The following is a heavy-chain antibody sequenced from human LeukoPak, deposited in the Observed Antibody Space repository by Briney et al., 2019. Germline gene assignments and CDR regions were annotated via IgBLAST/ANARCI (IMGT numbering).Heavy chain of an antibody. Sequence: GGSLRLSCAVSGFTPGSYVISWVRQAPGKGLEWVANIKEDGSEKNYVDSVKGRFTISRDNAKNSLYLQMNSLRAEDTAMYYCVRTRTRFDYWGQGALVTVSS. V-gene: IGHV3-7*01. J-gene: IGHJ4*02. CDR2: IKEDGSEK. CDR1: GFTPGSYV. CDR3: VRTRTRFDY.